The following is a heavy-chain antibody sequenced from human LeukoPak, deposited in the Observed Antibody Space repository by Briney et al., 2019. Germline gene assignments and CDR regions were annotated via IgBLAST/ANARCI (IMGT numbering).Heavy chain of an antibody. Sequence: GASVKVSCKASGYTFTGYYMHWVRQAPGQGLEWMGWINPNSGGTNYAQKFQGRVTMTRDTSISTAYMELSRLRSDDTAVYYCARAWSDFWSGYYMSAFDIWGQGTMVTVSS. J-gene: IGHJ3*02. CDR2: INPNSGGT. D-gene: IGHD3-3*01. CDR3: ARAWSDFWSGYYMSAFDI. V-gene: IGHV1-2*02. CDR1: GYTFTGYY.